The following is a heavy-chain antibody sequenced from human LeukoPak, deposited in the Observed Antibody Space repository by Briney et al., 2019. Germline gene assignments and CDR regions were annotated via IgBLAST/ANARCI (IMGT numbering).Heavy chain of an antibody. J-gene: IGHJ4*02. V-gene: IGHV3-23*01. CDR1: GYPFSNYA. CDR3: AKYGGDTGYSSSWPN. CDR2: LSNTGYST. D-gene: IGHD6-13*01. Sequence: PGGSLRLSCVASGYPFSNYAMSWVRQPPGEGLEWVSSLSNTGYSTHYADSVKGRFTISRDNSRNTLYLQMNSLRAEDTAIYYCAKYGGDTGYSSSWPNWGQGTLVTVSS.